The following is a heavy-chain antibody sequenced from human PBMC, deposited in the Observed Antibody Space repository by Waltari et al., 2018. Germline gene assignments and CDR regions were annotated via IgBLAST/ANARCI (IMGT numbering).Heavy chain of an antibody. Sequence: QVQLQQWGAGLLKPSETLSLTCAVYGGSFGGYSWSWIRQPPGKGLEWIGEINHSGSTNYSPSLKSRVTISLDTSKNQFSLKLSSVTAADTAVYYCARSYGSGSFSWFDPWGQGTLVSVSS. J-gene: IGHJ5*02. V-gene: IGHV4-34*01. CDR2: INHSGST. CDR1: GGSFGGYS. D-gene: IGHD3-10*01. CDR3: ARSYGSGSFSWFDP.